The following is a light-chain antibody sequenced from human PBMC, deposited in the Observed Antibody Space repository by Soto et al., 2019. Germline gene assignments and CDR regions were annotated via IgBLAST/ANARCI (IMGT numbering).Light chain of an antibody. Sequence: QSVLTQPASVSGSSGLSIAISCTGTSSDVGGYNSVSWYQQHPGKAPKLVIYDVTIRPSGVSNRFSGSKSGNTASLTISGLQAEDEGDYYCSSYRTGGSYVFGTGTKVTVL. J-gene: IGLJ1*01. CDR2: DVT. V-gene: IGLV2-14*01. CDR3: SSYRTGGSYV. CDR1: SSDVGGYNS.